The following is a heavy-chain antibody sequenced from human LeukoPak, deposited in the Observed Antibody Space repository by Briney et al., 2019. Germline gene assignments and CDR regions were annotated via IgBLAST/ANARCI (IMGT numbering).Heavy chain of an antibody. Sequence: GGSLRLSCAASGFTFSSYSMNWVRQAPGKGLEWVSSISSSSSYIYYADSVKGRFTISRDNAKNTLYLQMNSLRAEDTAVYYCARDTDKGFGEYDYWGQGTLVTVSS. J-gene: IGHJ4*02. CDR1: GFTFSSYS. V-gene: IGHV3-21*01. CDR2: ISSSSSYI. D-gene: IGHD3-10*01. CDR3: ARDTDKGFGEYDY.